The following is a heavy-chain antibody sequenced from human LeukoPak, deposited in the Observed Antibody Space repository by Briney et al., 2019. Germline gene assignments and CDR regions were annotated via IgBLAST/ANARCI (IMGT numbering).Heavy chain of an antibody. Sequence: ASVKVSCKASGYTFTGYYMHWVRQAPGQGLEWMGWISAYNGNTNYAQKLQGRVTMTTDTSTSTAYMELRSLRSDDTAVYYCARAPTVVTTSSYNWFDPWGQGTLVTVSS. CDR3: ARAPTVVTTSSYNWFDP. V-gene: IGHV1-18*04. CDR2: ISAYNGNT. CDR1: GYTFTGYY. D-gene: IGHD4-23*01. J-gene: IGHJ5*02.